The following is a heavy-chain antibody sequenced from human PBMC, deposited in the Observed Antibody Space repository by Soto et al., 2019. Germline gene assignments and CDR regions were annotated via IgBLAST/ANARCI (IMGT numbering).Heavy chain of an antibody. J-gene: IGHJ4*02. D-gene: IGHD3-3*02. V-gene: IGHV1-18*01. CDR3: ARDLLAGDY. CDR2: ISAYNGNT. Sequence: ASVKVSCKASGYTFTSYGMNWVRQAPGQGLEWMGMISAYNGNTNYAQKFQGRVTLTSDTSTSTVSMQLSSLRSEDTAVYYCARDLLAGDYWGQGTLVTVSS. CDR1: GYTFTSYG.